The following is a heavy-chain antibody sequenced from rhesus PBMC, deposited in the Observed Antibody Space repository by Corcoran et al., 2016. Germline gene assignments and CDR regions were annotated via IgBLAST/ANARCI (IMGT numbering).Heavy chain of an antibody. CDR2: INGNSGNT. V-gene: IGHV4-80*01. CDR3: ARRDNVYYFDY. J-gene: IGHJ4*01. D-gene: IGHD1-20*01. CDR1: GASISSYW. Sequence: QVQLQESGPGLVKPSETLSLTCAVSGASISSYWGSWIRQPPGKGLEWVGEINGNSGNTYYNPPLKSRVTISQDASKNQFSLKLRSVTAADTAVYYCARRDNVYYFDYWGQGVLVTVSS.